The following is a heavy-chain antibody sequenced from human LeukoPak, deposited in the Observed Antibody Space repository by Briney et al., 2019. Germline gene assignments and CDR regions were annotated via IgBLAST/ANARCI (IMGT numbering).Heavy chain of an antibody. CDR2: ISDDSTAI. V-gene: IGHV3-48*02. J-gene: IGHJ4*02. D-gene: IGHD2-8*02. CDR1: GFSFSTHS. CDR3: ASGLTGGGAY. Sequence: EPGGSLRLSCAASGFSFSTHSMNWVRQAPGKGLEWVAYISDDSTAIYYADSVKGRFTISRDGAKNSLYLQMNSLRDEDTAVYYCASGLTGGGAYWGQGTLVTVSS.